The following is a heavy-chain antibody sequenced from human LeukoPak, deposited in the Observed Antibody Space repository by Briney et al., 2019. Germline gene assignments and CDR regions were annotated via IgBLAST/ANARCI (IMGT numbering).Heavy chain of an antibody. CDR3: ARLTSSGWHEEAGDNLDY. V-gene: IGHV3-21*01. CDR1: GFTFSSYS. CDR2: ISSSSSYI. J-gene: IGHJ4*02. Sequence: KPGGSLRLSCAASGFTFSSYSMNWVRQAPGKGLEWVSSISSSSSYIYYADSVKGRFTISRDNAKNSLYLQMNSLRAEDTAVYYCARLTSSGWHEEAGDNLDYWGQGTLVTVSS. D-gene: IGHD6-19*01.